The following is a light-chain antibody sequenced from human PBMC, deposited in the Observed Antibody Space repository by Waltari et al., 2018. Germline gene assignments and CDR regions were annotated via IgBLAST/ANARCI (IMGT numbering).Light chain of an antibody. J-gene: IGKJ1*01. V-gene: IGKV4-1*01. Sequence: DIVMTQSPDSLAVSLGERATIHCKSSQSVLYSSNNKNYLACYQQKPGQPPKLLIYWASTRESGFPDRFSGSGSGTDFTLTISSLQAEDVAVYYCQQYYSTPRTFGQGTKVEIK. CDR3: QQYYSTPRT. CDR2: WAS. CDR1: QSVLYSSNNKNY.